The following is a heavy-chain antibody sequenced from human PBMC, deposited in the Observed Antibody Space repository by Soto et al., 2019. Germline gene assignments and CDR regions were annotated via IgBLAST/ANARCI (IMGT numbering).Heavy chain of an antibody. J-gene: IGHJ5*02. CDR2: IYYSGST. Sequence: SETLSLTCTVSGGSISSSSYYWGWIRQPPGKGLEWIGSIYYSGSTYYNPSLKSRVTISVDTSKNQFSLKLSSVTAAGTAVYYCARAFTIFNWFDPWGQGTLVTVSS. V-gene: IGHV4-39*01. CDR1: GGSISSSSYY. D-gene: IGHD3-3*01. CDR3: ARAFTIFNWFDP.